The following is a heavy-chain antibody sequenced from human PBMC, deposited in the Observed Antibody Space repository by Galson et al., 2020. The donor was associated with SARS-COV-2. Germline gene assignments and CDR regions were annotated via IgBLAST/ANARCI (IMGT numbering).Heavy chain of an antibody. D-gene: IGHD3-3*01. CDR1: GGSISSGGYY. V-gene: IGHV4-31*03. Sequence: SETLSLTCTVSGGSISSGGYYWSWIRQHPGKGLEWIEYIYYSGSTYYNPSLKSRVTISVDTSKNQFSLKLSSVTAADTAVYYCARTRAPYYDFWSGYEKNYYYYMDVWGKGTTVTVSS. CDR2: IYYSGST. CDR3: ARTRAPYYDFWSGYEKNYYYYMDV. J-gene: IGHJ6*03.